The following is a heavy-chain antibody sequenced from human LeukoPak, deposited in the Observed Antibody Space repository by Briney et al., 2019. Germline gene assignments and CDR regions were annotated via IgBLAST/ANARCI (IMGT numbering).Heavy chain of an antibody. CDR3: ARAATVGATMTQDAFDI. CDR2: IIPILGIA. D-gene: IGHD1-26*01. V-gene: IGHV1-69*04. CDR1: GGTFSSYA. J-gene: IGHJ3*02. Sequence: ASVKVSCKASGGTFSSYAISRVRQAPGQGLEWMGRIIPILGIANYAQKFQGRVTITTDESTSTAYMELSSLRSEDTAVYYCARAATVGATMTQDAFDIWGQGTMVTVSS.